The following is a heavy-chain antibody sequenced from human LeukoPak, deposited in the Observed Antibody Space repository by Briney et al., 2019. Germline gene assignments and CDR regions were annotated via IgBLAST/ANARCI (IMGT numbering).Heavy chain of an antibody. D-gene: IGHD1-26*01. CDR2: ISGSGGRT. CDR1: GFTFSNYA. Sequence: GGSLRLSCEASGFTFSNYAMIWVRQAPGKGLEWVSGISGSGGRTYDADSVKGRFTISRDNSKNTLSLQMSGLRVEDTAVYYCARDKFGIGGSYFWGQGTLVTVSS. V-gene: IGHV3-23*01. CDR3: ARDKFGIGGSYF. J-gene: IGHJ4*02.